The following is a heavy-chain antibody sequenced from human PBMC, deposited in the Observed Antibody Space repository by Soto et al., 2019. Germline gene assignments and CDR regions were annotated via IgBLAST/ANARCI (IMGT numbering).Heavy chain of an antibody. J-gene: IGHJ4*02. CDR2: ISGSGGST. Sequence: EVQLLESGGGLVQPGGSLRLSCAASGFTFSSYAMSWVRQAPGKGLEWVSAISGSGGSTYYADSVKGRFTISRDNSKNTLYLQMNSLRAEDTAVYYCARDYGDNGYFDCWGQGTLVTVSS. CDR1: GFTFSSYA. D-gene: IGHD4-17*01. V-gene: IGHV3-23*01. CDR3: ARDYGDNGYFDC.